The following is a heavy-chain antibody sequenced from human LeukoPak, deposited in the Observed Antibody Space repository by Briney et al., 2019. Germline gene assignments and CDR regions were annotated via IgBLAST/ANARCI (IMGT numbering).Heavy chain of an antibody. V-gene: IGHV4-38-2*02. D-gene: IGHD5-18*01. CDR2: IYHSGST. J-gene: IGHJ4*02. Sequence: PSETLSLTCTVSGYSISSGYYWGWIRQPPGKGLEWSGSIYHSGSTYYNPSLQSRVTISVDTSKNHFSLKLSSVTAADTAVYYCARDTYNYGSSAYYFDYWGQGTLVTVSS. CDR1: GYSISSGYY. CDR3: ARDTYNYGSSAYYFDY.